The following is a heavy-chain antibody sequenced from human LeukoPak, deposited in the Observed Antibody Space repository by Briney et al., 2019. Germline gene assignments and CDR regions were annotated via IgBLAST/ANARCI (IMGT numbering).Heavy chain of an antibody. Sequence: ASVMVSCKVSGYTLTELSMHWVRQAPGKGLEWMGSFDPENGETLYAQEFQGRVTLTEDTSADTAYMELISLRSEDTAVYYCTRSAVVLPYYFDYWGQGTLVTVSS. V-gene: IGHV1-24*01. CDR3: TRSAVVLPYYFDY. D-gene: IGHD3-22*01. J-gene: IGHJ4*02. CDR1: GYTLTELS. CDR2: FDPENGET.